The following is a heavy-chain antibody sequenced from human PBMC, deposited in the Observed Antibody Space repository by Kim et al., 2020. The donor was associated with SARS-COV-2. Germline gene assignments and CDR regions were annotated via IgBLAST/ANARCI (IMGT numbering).Heavy chain of an antibody. J-gene: IGHJ6*02. D-gene: IGHD2-8*02. CDR2: IKQDGSEK. CDR1: GFTFSSYW. V-gene: IGHV3-7*01. CDR3: ARALVGVVNSYYYYYGMDV. Sequence: GGSLRLSCAASGFTFSSYWMSWVRQAPGKGLEWVANIKQDGSEKYYVDSVKGRFTISRDNAKNSLYLQMNSLRAEDTAVYYCARALVGVVNSYYYYYGMDVWGQGTTVTVSS.